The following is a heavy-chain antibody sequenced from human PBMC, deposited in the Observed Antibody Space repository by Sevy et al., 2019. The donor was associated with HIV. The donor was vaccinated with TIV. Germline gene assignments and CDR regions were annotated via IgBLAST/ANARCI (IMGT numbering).Heavy chain of an antibody. Sequence: GGSLRLSCTVSGFTVNNNNMNWVRQAPGKGLEWVSLLHNDGRTSYADAVKGRFTISRDISKNTLYLQMKSLRGEDTAIYYCARDKIVATTYFYYGLDVWGQGTTVTVSS. D-gene: IGHD5-12*01. V-gene: IGHV3-53*01. CDR1: GFTVNNNN. CDR3: ARDKIVATTYFYYGLDV. CDR2: LHNDGRT. J-gene: IGHJ6*02.